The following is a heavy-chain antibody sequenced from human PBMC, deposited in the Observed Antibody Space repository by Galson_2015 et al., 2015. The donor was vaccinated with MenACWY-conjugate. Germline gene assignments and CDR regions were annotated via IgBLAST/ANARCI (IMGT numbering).Heavy chain of an antibody. CDR1: GYTFTDYW. V-gene: IGHV5-51*03. CDR3: ARRAAADAFDI. Sequence: QSGAEAKKPGESLKISCKGSGYTFTDYWVGWVRQMPGKGLEWMGIVWPGDSDARYSPSFEGQVTISADKSINTAYLQWSSLKASDTAMYYCARRAAADAFDIWGQGTMVTVSS. J-gene: IGHJ3*02. CDR2: VWPGDSDA. D-gene: IGHD2-2*01.